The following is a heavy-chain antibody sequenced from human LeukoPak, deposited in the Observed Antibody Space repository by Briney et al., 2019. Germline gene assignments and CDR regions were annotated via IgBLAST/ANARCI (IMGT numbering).Heavy chain of an antibody. CDR1: GGSISSYY. CDR3: AAGWSGGSCYSHFDY. V-gene: IGHV4-59*01. D-gene: IGHD2-15*01. CDR2: IYYSGST. J-gene: IGHJ4*02. Sequence: RPSETLSLTCTVSGGSISSYYWSWIRQPPGKGLEWIGYIYYSGSTNYNPSLKSRVTIAVDTSKNQFSLKLSSVTAADTAVYYCAAGWSGGSCYSHFDYWGQGTLVTVSS.